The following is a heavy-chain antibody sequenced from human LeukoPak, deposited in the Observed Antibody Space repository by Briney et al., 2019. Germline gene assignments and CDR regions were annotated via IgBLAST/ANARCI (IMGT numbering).Heavy chain of an antibody. Sequence: ASVKVSCKASGYTFTGYYIHWVRQAPGQGLEWLGWINPNAGDTKYAQRFQGRVTVTRDTSISTAYMELSRLRSDDTAVYYCVTSSDVGGAQRAFDYWGQGTLVTVSS. V-gene: IGHV1-2*02. CDR1: GYTFTGYY. CDR2: INPNAGDT. D-gene: IGHD3-10*01. J-gene: IGHJ4*02. CDR3: VTSSDVGGAQRAFDY.